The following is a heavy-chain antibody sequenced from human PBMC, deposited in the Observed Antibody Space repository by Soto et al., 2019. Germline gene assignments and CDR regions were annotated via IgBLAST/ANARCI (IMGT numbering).Heavy chain of an antibody. D-gene: IGHD3-22*01. V-gene: IGHV1-69*13. Sequence: SVKVSCKASGGTFSSYAISWVRQAPGQGLEWMGGIIPILGTANYAQKFQGRVTITADESTSTAYMELSSLRSEDTAVYYCARSYYDSSGYYTPKYYYGMDVWGQGTTVTVSS. J-gene: IGHJ6*02. CDR3: ARSYYDSSGYYTPKYYYGMDV. CDR2: IIPILGTA. CDR1: GGTFSSYA.